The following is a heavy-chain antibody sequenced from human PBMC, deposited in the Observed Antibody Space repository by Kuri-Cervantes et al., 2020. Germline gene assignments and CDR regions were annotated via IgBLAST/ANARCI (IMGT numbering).Heavy chain of an antibody. J-gene: IGHJ4*02. Sequence: GGSLRLSCAASGFTFSSYGMHWVRQAPGKGLEWVAVIWYDGSNKYYADSVKGRFTISSDNAKNSLYLQMNSLRAEDTALYYCAKAIHGGIVDYWGQGTLVTVSS. D-gene: IGHD4-23*01. V-gene: IGHV3-33*03. CDR1: GFTFSSYG. CDR3: AKAIHGGIVDY. CDR2: IWYDGSNK.